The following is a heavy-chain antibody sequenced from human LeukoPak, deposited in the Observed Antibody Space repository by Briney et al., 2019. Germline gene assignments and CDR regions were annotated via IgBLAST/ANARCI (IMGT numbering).Heavy chain of an antibody. CDR3: ARTRVVWEAFDI. CDR2: INPNSGGT. CDR1: GCTFTGYY. Sequence: SVKVSCKASGCTFTGYYMHWVRQAPGQGLEWMGWINPNSGGTNYAQKFQGRVTMTRDTSISTAYMELSRLRSDDTAVYYCARTRVVWEAFDIWGQGTMVTVSS. D-gene: IGHD1-26*01. V-gene: IGHV1-2*02. J-gene: IGHJ3*02.